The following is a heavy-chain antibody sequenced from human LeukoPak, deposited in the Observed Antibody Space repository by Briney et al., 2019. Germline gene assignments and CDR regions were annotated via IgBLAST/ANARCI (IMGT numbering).Heavy chain of an antibody. D-gene: IGHD2-15*01. V-gene: IGHV4-39*01. CDR1: GGSISSSSYY. J-gene: IGHJ3*02. CDR2: IYYSGST. CDR3: ARRGMGSAVYAFDI. Sequence: SETLSLTCTVSGGSISSSSYYWGWIRQPPGKGLEWIGSIYYSGSTYYNPSLKSRVTISVETSKNQFSLKLSSVTAADTAVYYCARRGMGSAVYAFDIWGQGTMVTVSS.